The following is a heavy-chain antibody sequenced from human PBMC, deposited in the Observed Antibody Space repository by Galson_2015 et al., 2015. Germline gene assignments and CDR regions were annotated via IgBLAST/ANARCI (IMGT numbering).Heavy chain of an antibody. CDR2: IKSKNDGETT. CDR3: TAEGSSSGFIYFAY. J-gene: IGHJ4*02. D-gene: IGHD6-6*01. V-gene: IGHV3-15*01. CDR1: GFTFSRTW. Sequence: SLRLSCAASGFTFSRTWMSWVRQAPGKGLEWVGRIKSKNDGETTDYATPMKGTFTISRDDSKNTLYLQMNSLKADDTAVYYCTAEGSSSGFIYFAYWGQGTLVTVSS.